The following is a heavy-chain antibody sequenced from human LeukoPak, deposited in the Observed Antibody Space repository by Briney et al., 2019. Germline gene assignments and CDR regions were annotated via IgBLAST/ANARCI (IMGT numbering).Heavy chain of an antibody. J-gene: IGHJ3*02. CDR3: ARVSGNSAAGDAFDI. CDR2: NNHSGST. V-gene: IGHV4-34*01. D-gene: IGHD4-23*01. Sequence: KPSETLSLTCAVYGGSFSGYYWSWIRQPPGGGLELIGENNHSGSTSYNPSLKSRVTISVDTSKNQFSLKLNSVTAADTAVYYCARVSGNSAAGDAFDIWGQGTTVTVSS. CDR1: GGSFSGYY.